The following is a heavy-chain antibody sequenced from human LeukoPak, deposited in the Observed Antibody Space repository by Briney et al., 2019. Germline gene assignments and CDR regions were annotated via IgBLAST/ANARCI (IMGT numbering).Heavy chain of an antibody. CDR2: INPAGSET. CDR3: ARFGYVAAVDV. V-gene: IGHV3-7*01. Sequence: GGSLRLSCAASGFSFSAYWMTWVRQAPGTGLEWLANINPAGSETYYVDPVKGRFGISRDNAKNLVYLQMNSLRAEDTAVYHCARFGYVAAVDVWGQGTPVTVSS. D-gene: IGHD2-15*01. CDR1: GFSFSAYW. J-gene: IGHJ4*02.